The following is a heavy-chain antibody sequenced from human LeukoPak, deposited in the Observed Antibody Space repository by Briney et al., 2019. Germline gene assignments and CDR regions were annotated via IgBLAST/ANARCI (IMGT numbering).Heavy chain of an antibody. CDR3: ARGLRDGYNRPFDY. V-gene: IGHV4-39*07. J-gene: IGHJ4*02. CDR2: IYYSGTT. Sequence: SETLSLTCTVSGGSISSSSYYWGWIRQPPGKGLEGVGSIYYSGTTYYNPSLKSRVTMSVDTSKNQFSLKRSSVTAADTAVYYCARGLRDGYNRPFDYWGQGTLVTVSS. D-gene: IGHD5-24*01. CDR1: GGSISSSSYY.